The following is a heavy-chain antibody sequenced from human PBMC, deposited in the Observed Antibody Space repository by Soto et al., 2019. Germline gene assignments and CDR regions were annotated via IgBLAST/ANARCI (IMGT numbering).Heavy chain of an antibody. CDR2: ISSSGSTI. Sequence: PGGSLRLSCAASGFTFSSYEMNWVRQAPGKELEWVSYISSSGSTIYYADSVKGRFTISRDNAKNSLYLQMNSLRAEDTAVYYCARIRSRPKRGGPFDYWGQGTLVTVSS. CDR3: ARIRSRPKRGGPFDY. V-gene: IGHV3-48*03. J-gene: IGHJ4*02. D-gene: IGHD3-16*01. CDR1: GFTFSSYE.